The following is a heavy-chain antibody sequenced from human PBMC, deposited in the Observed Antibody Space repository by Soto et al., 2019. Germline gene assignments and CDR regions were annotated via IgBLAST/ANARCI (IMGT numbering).Heavy chain of an antibody. Sequence: GESLKISCNGSGYSFTSYWIGWVRQMPGKGLEWMGIIYPGDSDTRYSPSFQGQVTISADKSISTAYLQWSSLKASDTAMYYCARHRYSSSWDVIYYYYGMDVWGQGTTVTVSS. J-gene: IGHJ6*02. CDR2: IYPGDSDT. D-gene: IGHD6-13*01. V-gene: IGHV5-51*01. CDR1: GYSFTSYW. CDR3: ARHRYSSSWDVIYYYYGMDV.